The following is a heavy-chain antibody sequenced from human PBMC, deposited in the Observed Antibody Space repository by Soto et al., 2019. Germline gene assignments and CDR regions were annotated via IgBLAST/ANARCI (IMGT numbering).Heavy chain of an antibody. D-gene: IGHD1-26*01. CDR1: GFTFSSYG. Sequence: QVQLVESGGGVVQPGRSLRLSCAASGFTFSSYGMHWVRQAPGKGLEWVAVISYDGSNKYYADSVKGRFTISRDNSKNTLYLQMNSLRAEDTAVYYCAKDHVGHYYYFDYWGQGTLVTVSS. V-gene: IGHV3-30*18. CDR3: AKDHVGHYYYFDY. J-gene: IGHJ4*02. CDR2: ISYDGSNK.